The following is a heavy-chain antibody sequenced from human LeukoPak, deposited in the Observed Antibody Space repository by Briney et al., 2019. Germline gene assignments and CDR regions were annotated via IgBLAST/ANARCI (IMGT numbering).Heavy chain of an antibody. V-gene: IGHV1-2*02. CDR1: GYTFTGYY. D-gene: IGHD2-15*01. CDR3: ARGNTLGYCSGGSCVWFDP. J-gene: IGHJ5*02. CDR2: INPNSGGT. Sequence: GASVKVSCKASGYTFTGYYMHWVRQAPGQGLEWMGWINPNSGGTNYAQKFQGRVTMTRDTSISTAYMELSRLRSEDTAVYYCARGNTLGYCSGGSCVWFDPWGQGTLVTVSS.